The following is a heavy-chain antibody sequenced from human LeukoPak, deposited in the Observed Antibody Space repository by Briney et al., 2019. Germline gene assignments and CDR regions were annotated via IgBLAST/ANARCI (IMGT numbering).Heavy chain of an antibody. D-gene: IGHD6-13*01. J-gene: IGHJ4*01. CDR3: ARDGTAAGLYFDL. V-gene: IGHV3-7*01. Sequence: GGSLRLSCAVSGFTFTDYWMNWFRQAPVKGLEWVASIRQDGGEKSYVDSVKGRFTISRDNTKSSLYLQINSLRAEDTAVYYCARDGTAAGLYFDLWGQGTLVTVSS. CDR1: GFTFTDYW. CDR2: IRQDGGEK.